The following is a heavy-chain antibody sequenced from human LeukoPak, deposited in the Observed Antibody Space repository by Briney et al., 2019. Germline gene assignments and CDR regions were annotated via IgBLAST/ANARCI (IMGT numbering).Heavy chain of an antibody. D-gene: IGHD3-22*01. CDR1: GGSFSGYY. V-gene: IGHV4-34*01. Sequence: SETLSLTCAVYGGSFSGYYWSWIRQPPGKGLEWIGEINHSGSTNYNPSLKSRVTISVDTSKNQFSLKLSSVTAADTAVYYCAGWIVGRVLGVWGQGTLVTVSS. J-gene: IGHJ4*02. CDR2: INHSGST. CDR3: AGWIVGRVLGV.